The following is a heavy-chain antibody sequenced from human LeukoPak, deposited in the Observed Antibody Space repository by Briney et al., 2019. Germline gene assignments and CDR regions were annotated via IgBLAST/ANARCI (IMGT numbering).Heavy chain of an antibody. CDR1: GFIFSDYY. Sequence: GGSLRLSCAASGFIFSDYYMSWIRQAPGKGLEWVSYISSSGYTKHYADSVKGRFTIPRDTAKNSLYLQMNNLRAEDTALYYCARETGSGYDAFDLWGQGTMVTVSS. D-gene: IGHD6-19*01. CDR2: ISSSGYTK. V-gene: IGHV3-11*01. J-gene: IGHJ3*01. CDR3: ARETGSGYDAFDL.